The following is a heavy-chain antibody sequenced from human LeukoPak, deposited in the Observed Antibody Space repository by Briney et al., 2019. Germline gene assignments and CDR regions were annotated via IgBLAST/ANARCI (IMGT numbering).Heavy chain of an antibody. CDR3: ARDGSSGYYRDY. CDR1: GFTFSSYE. CDR2: ISSSGSTM. D-gene: IGHD3-22*01. Sequence: GGSLRHSCAASGFTFSSYEMNWVRQAPGKGLEWVSYISSSGSTMYYADSVKGRFTISRDNAKNSLYLQMNSLRAEDTAVYYCARDGSSGYYRDYWGQGTLVTVSS. V-gene: IGHV3-48*03. J-gene: IGHJ4*02.